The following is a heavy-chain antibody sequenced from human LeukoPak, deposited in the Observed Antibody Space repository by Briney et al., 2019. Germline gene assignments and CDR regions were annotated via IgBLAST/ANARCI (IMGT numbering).Heavy chain of an antibody. CDR3: ATVPLGDLYFDY. CDR2: FDPEDGET. D-gene: IGHD3-16*01. CDR1: GYTFTSYG. Sequence: ASVKVSCKASGYTFTSYGISWVRQAPGQGLEWMGGFDPEDGETIYAQKFQGRVTMTEDTSTDTAYMELSSLRSEDTAVYYCATVPLGDLYFDYWGQGTLVTVSS. J-gene: IGHJ4*02. V-gene: IGHV1-24*01.